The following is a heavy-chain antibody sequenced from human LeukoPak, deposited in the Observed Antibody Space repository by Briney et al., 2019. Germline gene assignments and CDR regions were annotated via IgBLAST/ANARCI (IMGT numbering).Heavy chain of an antibody. CDR3: ARVLAGRTVTTPFLDY. CDR2: ISGYSGNT. J-gene: IGHJ4*02. V-gene: IGHV1-18*01. Sequence: ASVKVSCKASGYTFTTYGISWVRQAPGQGLEWMGWISGYSGNTNYAQKLQGRVTMTTDSSTTTAYMELRSLRSDDTAVYYCARVLAGRTVTTPFLDYWGQGTLVTVSS. D-gene: IGHD4-17*01. CDR1: GYTFTTYG.